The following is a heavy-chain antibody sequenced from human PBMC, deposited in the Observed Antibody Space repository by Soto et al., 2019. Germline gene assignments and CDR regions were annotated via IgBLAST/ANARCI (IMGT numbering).Heavy chain of an antibody. J-gene: IGHJ4*02. Sequence: EVQLVESGGGLIQPGGSLRLSCAVSGFTVSNNYMSWVRQAPGKGLEGVSVIYSGGYTAYGDSVKGRFTISRDNSKNTLYLQMKTRGAADPAVFYGGTTRGGGGYWGQGTLVTVSS. D-gene: IGHD3-10*01. CDR3: GTTRGGGGY. CDR2: IYSGGYT. V-gene: IGHV3-53*01. CDR1: GFTVSNNY.